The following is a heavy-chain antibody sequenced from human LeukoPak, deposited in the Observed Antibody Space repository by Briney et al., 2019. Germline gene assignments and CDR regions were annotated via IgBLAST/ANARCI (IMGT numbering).Heavy chain of an antibody. Sequence: GGSLRLSCAASGFTFRHYSMNWVRQAPGKGLEWVSAISGSGGSTYYADSVKGRFTISRDNSQNTLYLQMNSLRAEDTAVYYCAKDSPGYSSGWYKVDYWGQGTLVTVSS. CDR1: GFTFRHYS. CDR2: ISGSGGST. V-gene: IGHV3-23*01. J-gene: IGHJ4*02. D-gene: IGHD6-19*01. CDR3: AKDSPGYSSGWYKVDY.